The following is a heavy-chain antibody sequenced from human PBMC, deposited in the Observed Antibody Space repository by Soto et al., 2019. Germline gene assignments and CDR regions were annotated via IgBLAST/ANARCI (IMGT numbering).Heavy chain of an antibody. CDR1: GYTFTTHG. CDR3: ARGLGYCRSGTCYREWFDP. J-gene: IGHJ5*02. D-gene: IGHD2-15*01. CDR2: VRDDNGHT. Sequence: QVQLVQSGAEVKKPGASVKVSCKASGYTFTTHGISWERQVPGQGLEWMGWVRDDNGHTNYAQSLQGRDTMTTDTSTNTAYMELRSVRSDDTAVYYCARGLGYCRSGTCYREWFDPWGQGTLVSVSS. V-gene: IGHV1-18*01.